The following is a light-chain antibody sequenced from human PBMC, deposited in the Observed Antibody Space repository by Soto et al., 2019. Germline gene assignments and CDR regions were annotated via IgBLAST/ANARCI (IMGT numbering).Light chain of an antibody. J-gene: IGKJ2*01. V-gene: IGKV1-5*03. CDR1: QSVSSW. CDR2: KAS. CDR3: QQYDYYPYT. Sequence: DIQMTQSPSTLSASVGDRVTITCRASQSVSSWLAWYQQKPGEAPKILIYKASTLESGVPSRSSGSGSGTEFTLTISSLQPDDFATYYCQQYDYYPYTFGQGTKVDIK.